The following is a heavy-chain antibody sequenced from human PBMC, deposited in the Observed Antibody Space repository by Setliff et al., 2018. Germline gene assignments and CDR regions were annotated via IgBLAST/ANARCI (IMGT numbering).Heavy chain of an antibody. J-gene: IGHJ3*01. CDR3: ARPSAGWSKPFDV. V-gene: IGHV5-51*01. D-gene: IGHD6-19*01. Sequence: PGESLNISCKDSGYSFSTSWIGWVRQLPGKGLDWMGLIWPGDSLIKYSPSFQGQVTISADKSISTAYLQWSSLKASDTAIYYCARPSAGWSKPFDVWGQGTMVTVSS. CDR1: GYSFSTSW. CDR2: IWPGDSLI.